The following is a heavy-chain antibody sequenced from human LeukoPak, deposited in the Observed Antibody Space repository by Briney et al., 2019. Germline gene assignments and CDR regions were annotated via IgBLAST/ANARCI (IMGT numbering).Heavy chain of an antibody. V-gene: IGHV3-30-3*01. CDR3: AREGTLWSRSLDY. CDR2: ISYDGSNK. Sequence: GGSLRLSCAASGFTFSSYAMHWVRQAPGKGLEWVAVISYDGSNKYYADSVKGRFTISRDNSKNTLYLQMNSLRAEDTAVYYCAREGTLWSRSLDYWGQGTLVTVSS. J-gene: IGHJ4*02. D-gene: IGHD3-10*01. CDR1: GFTFSSYA.